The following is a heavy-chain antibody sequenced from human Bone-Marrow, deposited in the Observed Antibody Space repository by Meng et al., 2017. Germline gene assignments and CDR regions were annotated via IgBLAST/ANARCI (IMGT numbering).Heavy chain of an antibody. Sequence: QGRRQEPGRGLVQPSGTLSLTCAVSGGSISSSNWWSWVRQPPGKGLEWIGEIYHSGSTNYNPSLKSRVTISVDKSKNQFSLKLSSVTAADTAVYYCARGQYFSWWELLPAFWFDPWGQGTLVTVSS. V-gene: IGHV4-4*02. CDR1: GGSISSSNW. CDR2: IYHSGST. CDR3: ARGQYFSWWELLPAFWFDP. J-gene: IGHJ5*02. D-gene: IGHD1-26*01.